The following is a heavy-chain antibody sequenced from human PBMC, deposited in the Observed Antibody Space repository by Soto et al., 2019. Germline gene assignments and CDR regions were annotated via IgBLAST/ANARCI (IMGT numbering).Heavy chain of an antibody. V-gene: IGHV3-74*01. Sequence: PGGSLRLSCTASGLTFSSYWMHWVRQAPEKRLVWVSRINSEGSSTNYADSVKGRFTISRDNAKNTLYLQMNSLSAEDTAVYYCALSYTVTTDYCGEGTLVTVSS. CDR2: INSEGSST. D-gene: IGHD4-17*01. J-gene: IGHJ4*02. CDR3: ALSYTVTTDY. CDR1: GLTFSSYW.